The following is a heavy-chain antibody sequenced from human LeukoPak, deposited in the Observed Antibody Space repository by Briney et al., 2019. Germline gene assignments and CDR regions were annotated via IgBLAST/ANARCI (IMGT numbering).Heavy chain of an antibody. D-gene: IGHD2-21*02. V-gene: IGHV1-18*01. Sequence: GASVKVSFKASGYTFTSYGISWVRQAPGQGLEWMGWISAYNGNTNYAQKLQGRVTMTTDTSTSTAYMELRSLRSDDTAVYYCARLGEAYCGGDCASDYWGQGTLVTVSS. CDR3: ARLGEAYCGGDCASDY. J-gene: IGHJ4*02. CDR1: GYTFTSYG. CDR2: ISAYNGNT.